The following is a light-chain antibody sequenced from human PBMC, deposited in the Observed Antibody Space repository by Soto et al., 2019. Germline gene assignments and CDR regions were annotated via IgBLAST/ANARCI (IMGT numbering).Light chain of an antibody. V-gene: IGLV2-8*01. J-gene: IGLJ2*01. CDR2: EVT. CDR3: SSYAGSNTDVV. Sequence: QSALTQPPSASGSPGQSVTISCTGTSSDVGGYDYVSWYQQHPGKAPKLMIYEVTKRASGVPDRFSGFKSGNTASLTVSGLQAEDEADYYCSSYAGSNTDVVFGGGTKLTVL. CDR1: SSDVGGYDY.